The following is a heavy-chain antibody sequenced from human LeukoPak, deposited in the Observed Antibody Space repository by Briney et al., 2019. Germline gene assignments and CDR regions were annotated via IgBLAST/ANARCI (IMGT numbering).Heavy chain of an antibody. CDR3: ARGVYIAAAQYAY. V-gene: IGHV4-59*01. Sequence: PSETLSLTCTVSGASIRSYYWSWIRQPPGKGLEWIGYIYYSGTTNYNPSLKSRVTISVDTSKNQFSLKLSSATAADTAVYYCARGVYIAAAQYAYWGQGTLVTVSS. D-gene: IGHD6-13*01. CDR1: GASIRSYY. J-gene: IGHJ4*02. CDR2: IYYSGTT.